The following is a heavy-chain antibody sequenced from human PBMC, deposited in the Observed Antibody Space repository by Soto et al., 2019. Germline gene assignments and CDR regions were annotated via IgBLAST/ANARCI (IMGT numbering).Heavy chain of an antibody. D-gene: IGHD3-22*01. Sequence: ASVKVSCKASGYTFTGHYMHWVRQAPGQGLEWMGWISAYNGNTNYAQKLQGRVTMTTDTSTSTAYMELRSLRSDDTAVYYCARVAVVVASAFDIWGQGTMVTVSS. CDR2: ISAYNGNT. J-gene: IGHJ3*02. CDR3: ARVAVVVASAFDI. CDR1: GYTFTGHY. V-gene: IGHV1-18*04.